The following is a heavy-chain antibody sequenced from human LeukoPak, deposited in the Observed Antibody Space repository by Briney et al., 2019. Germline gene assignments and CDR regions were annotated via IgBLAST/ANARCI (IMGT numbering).Heavy chain of an antibody. Sequence: GESLKISCKGSGYSFTSYWIGWVRQMPWKGLEWMGIIYPGDSDTRYSPSFQGQVTISADKSISTAYLQWSSLKASDTAMYYCARSAIAAAGTSGGFDYWGQGTLVTVSS. CDR3: ARSAIAAAGTSGGFDY. V-gene: IGHV5-51*01. J-gene: IGHJ4*02. D-gene: IGHD6-13*01. CDR2: IYPGDSDT. CDR1: GYSFTSYW.